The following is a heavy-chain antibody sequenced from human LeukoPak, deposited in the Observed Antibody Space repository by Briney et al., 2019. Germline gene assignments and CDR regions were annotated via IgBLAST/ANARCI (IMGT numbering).Heavy chain of an antibody. D-gene: IGHD1-1*01. CDR3: ARDLLGQLYYFDY. V-gene: IGHV1-2*02. Sequence: ASVKVSCKASGYTFTGYYIHWVRQAPGQGLEWVGWINPNSGGTNYAQKFQGRVTMTRDTSISTAYMELSRLGSDDTAVYYCARDLLGQLYYFDYRGQGTLVTVSS. J-gene: IGHJ4*02. CDR2: INPNSGGT. CDR1: GYTFTGYY.